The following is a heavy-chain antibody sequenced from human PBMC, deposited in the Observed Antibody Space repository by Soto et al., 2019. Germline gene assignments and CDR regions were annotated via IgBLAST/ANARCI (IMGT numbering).Heavy chain of an antibody. Sequence: GGSLXLSCAASGFTFSSDSMSWVRQAPGKGLEWVSAISGSGGSTYYADSVKGRFTISRDNSKNTLYLQMNSLRAEDTAVYYCARLSGYDYYFDYWGQGTLVTVSS. CDR1: GFTFSSDS. CDR2: ISGSGGST. J-gene: IGHJ4*02. V-gene: IGHV3-23*01. CDR3: ARLSGYDYYFDY. D-gene: IGHD5-12*01.